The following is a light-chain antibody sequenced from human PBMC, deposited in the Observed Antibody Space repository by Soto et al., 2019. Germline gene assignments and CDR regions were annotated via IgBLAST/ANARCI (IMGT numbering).Light chain of an antibody. CDR3: QQYDSSPLT. Sequence: EVVLTQSPGTLSLSPGERATLSCRASQSVSCSYLAWYQQKGGQAPRLLIYGASSRATGIPDRFSGSGSGTDFTLTISRLEPEDFAVYYCQQYDSSPLTFGGGTKVEIK. V-gene: IGKV3-20*01. CDR2: GAS. J-gene: IGKJ4*01. CDR1: QSVSCSY.